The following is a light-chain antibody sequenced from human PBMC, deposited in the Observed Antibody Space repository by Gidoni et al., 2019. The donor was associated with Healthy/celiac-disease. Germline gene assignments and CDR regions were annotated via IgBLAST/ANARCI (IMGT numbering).Light chain of an antibody. CDR2: EVS. CDR3: SSYTSSSTLYVV. Sequence: QSALTQPASVSGSPGQPITIPCTGTSSDVGGYTYASWYLQHPGKAQKLMIYEVSNRHSGVSNRFSGSGSSNAASLTISGLRAEDEADYDCSSYTSSSTLYVVFGGGTKLTVL. CDR1: SSDVGGYTY. J-gene: IGLJ2*01. V-gene: IGLV2-14*01.